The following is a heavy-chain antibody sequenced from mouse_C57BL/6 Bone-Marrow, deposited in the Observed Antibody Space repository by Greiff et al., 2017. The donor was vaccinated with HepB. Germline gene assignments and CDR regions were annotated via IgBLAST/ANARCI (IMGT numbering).Heavy chain of an antibody. Sequence: VQLQQPGAELVKPGASVKLSCKASGYTFTSYWMHWVKQRPGQGLEWIGMIHPNSGSTNYNEKFKSKATLTVDKSSSTAYMQLSSLTSEDSAVYYCASLYGSSPWFAYWGQGTLVTVSA. J-gene: IGHJ3*01. CDR3: ASLYGSSPWFAY. D-gene: IGHD1-1*01. V-gene: IGHV1-64*01. CDR1: GYTFTSYW. CDR2: IHPNSGST.